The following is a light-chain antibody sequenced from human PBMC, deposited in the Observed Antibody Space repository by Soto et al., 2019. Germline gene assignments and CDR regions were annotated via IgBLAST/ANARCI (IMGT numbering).Light chain of an antibody. CDR3: QQATSSPPWT. V-gene: IGKV1-12*01. J-gene: IGKJ1*01. CDR1: QDIGRW. Sequence: DIQMTQSPSSMSASVGDRVTITCRASQDIGRWLAWYQQKPGKAPNLLISSASNLQSGVPPRFSGRGSGTDFTLTINPLQPEDFPTYYCQQATSSPPWTFGQGTKVELK. CDR2: SAS.